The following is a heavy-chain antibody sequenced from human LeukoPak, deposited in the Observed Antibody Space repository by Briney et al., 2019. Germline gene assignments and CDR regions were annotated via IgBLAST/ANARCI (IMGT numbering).Heavy chain of an antibody. V-gene: IGHV3-23*01. CDR3: ANGGRRYSYGYFDY. CDR1: AFTFSSAA. CDR2: ISGSGSST. Sequence: GRSLRLSCAPSAFTFSSAAMGCVRHPPREGMEWVSAISGSGSSTYYADSVKGRFTIARDNSKSTLYLQMNSLRAEDTAVYYCANGGRRYSYGYFDYWGQGTLVTVSS. D-gene: IGHD5-18*01. J-gene: IGHJ4*02.